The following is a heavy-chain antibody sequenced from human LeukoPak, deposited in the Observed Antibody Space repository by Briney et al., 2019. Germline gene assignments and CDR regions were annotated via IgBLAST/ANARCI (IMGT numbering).Heavy chain of an antibody. J-gene: IGHJ4*02. D-gene: IGHD5-12*01. CDR2: INPNGDGT. CDR1: GGTFSSYT. CDR3: AREGRDIVAPNFDY. Sequence: ASVKVSCKASGGTFSSYTISWVRQAPGQGLEWMGWINPNGDGTDYAQKFQGRVTMTRDTSINTAYMGLSRLRYDDTAVYYCAREGRDIVAPNFDYWGQGTLVTVSS. V-gene: IGHV1-2*02.